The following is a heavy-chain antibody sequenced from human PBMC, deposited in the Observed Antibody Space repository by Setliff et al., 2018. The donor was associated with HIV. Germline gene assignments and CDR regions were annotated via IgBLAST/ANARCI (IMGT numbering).Heavy chain of an antibody. Sequence: GGSLRLSCAASGFSLSYHGMHWARQAPGKGLEWVAIIWYDGSNEYYADSVKGRFTISRDNSKNTLYLQMDSLRAEDTAVYYCVRDPPTLQWAFDYWGQGTLVTVSS. V-gene: IGHV3-33*01. J-gene: IGHJ4*02. D-gene: IGHD2-8*01. CDR1: GFSLSYHG. CDR3: VRDPPTLQWAFDY. CDR2: IWYDGSNE.